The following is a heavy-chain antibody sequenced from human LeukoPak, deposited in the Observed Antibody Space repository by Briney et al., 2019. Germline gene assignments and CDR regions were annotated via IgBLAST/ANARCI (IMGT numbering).Heavy chain of an antibody. CDR3: AKDSSSWTGTAFDY. Sequence: GGSLRLSCAASGFTFDDYAMHWVRQAPGKGLEWVSGISWNSGSIGYADSVKGRFTISRDNAKNSLYLQMNSLRAEDTVLYYCAKDSSSWTGTAFDYWGQGTLVTVSS. CDR1: GFTFDDYA. V-gene: IGHV3-9*01. D-gene: IGHD6-13*01. J-gene: IGHJ4*02. CDR2: ISWNSGSI.